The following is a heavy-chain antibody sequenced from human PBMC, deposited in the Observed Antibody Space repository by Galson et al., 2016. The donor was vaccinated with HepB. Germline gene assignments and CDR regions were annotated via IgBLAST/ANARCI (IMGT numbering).Heavy chain of an antibody. J-gene: IGHJ6*02. CDR1: GFTFSGYV. Sequence: SLRLSCAASGFTFSGYVLHWVRQAPGKGLEWVAVISYDDGSTKYYTDSVKGRFTISRDNSKNTLFLQMSSLRAEDTAVYYCARATHHHYFYGMDVWGQGTTVSVSS. D-gene: IGHD1-14*01. CDR3: ARATHHHYFYGMDV. V-gene: IGHV3-30-3*01. CDR2: ISYDDGSTK.